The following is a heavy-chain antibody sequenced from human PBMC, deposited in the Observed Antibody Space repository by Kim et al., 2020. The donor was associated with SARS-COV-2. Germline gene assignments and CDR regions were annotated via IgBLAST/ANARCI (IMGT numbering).Heavy chain of an antibody. Sequence: PSLKSRVTISVDKSKNQFSLKLSSVTAADTAVYYCATNYTSGWYGELVDYWGQGTLVTVSS. CDR3: ATNYTSGWYGELVDY. D-gene: IGHD6-19*01. V-gene: IGHV4-39*01. J-gene: IGHJ4*02.